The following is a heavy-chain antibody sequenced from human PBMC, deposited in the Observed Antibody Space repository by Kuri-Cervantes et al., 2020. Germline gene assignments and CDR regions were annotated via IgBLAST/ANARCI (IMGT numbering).Heavy chain of an antibody. CDR1: GGSVSSGSYY. Sequence: GSLRLSCTVSGGSVSSGSYYWSWIRQPPGKGLEWIGYIYYSGSTNYNPSLKSRVTISVDTSKNQFSLKLSSVTAADTAVYYCARDRGGDTAMAYYYYGMDVWGQGTTVTVSS. CDR3: ARDRGGDTAMAYYYYGMDV. J-gene: IGHJ6*02. V-gene: IGHV4-61*01. CDR2: IYYSGST. D-gene: IGHD5-18*01.